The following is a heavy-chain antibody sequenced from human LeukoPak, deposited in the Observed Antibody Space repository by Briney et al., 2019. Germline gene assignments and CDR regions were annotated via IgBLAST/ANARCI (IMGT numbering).Heavy chain of an antibody. CDR3: ARARWGLLGPFDY. CDR2: ISYDGSNK. Sequence: GGSLRLSCAASGFTFSSYAMHWVRQAPGKGLEGGAVISYDGSNKYYADSVKGRFTISRDNSKNTLYLQMNSLRAEDTAVYYCARARWGLLGPFDYWGQGTLVTVSS. CDR1: GFTFSSYA. V-gene: IGHV3-30*04. D-gene: IGHD1-26*01. J-gene: IGHJ4*02.